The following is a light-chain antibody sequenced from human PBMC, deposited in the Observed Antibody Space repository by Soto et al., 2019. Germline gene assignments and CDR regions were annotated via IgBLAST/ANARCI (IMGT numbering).Light chain of an antibody. J-gene: IGLJ1*01. V-gene: IGLV2-14*01. CDR1: SSDVGGYNF. CDR3: GSYTSGITLYV. Sequence: QSALTQPASVSGSPGQSITISCTGTSSDVGGYNFVSWYQQHPDKAPKLMIYDVTNRPSGISNRFSGSKSGNTASLTISGLQAEDEADYYCGSYTSGITLYVFGTRTKVTVL. CDR2: DVT.